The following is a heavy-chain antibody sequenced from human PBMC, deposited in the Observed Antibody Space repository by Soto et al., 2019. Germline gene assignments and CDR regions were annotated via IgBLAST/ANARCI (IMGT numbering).Heavy chain of an antibody. J-gene: IGHJ3*02. CDR3: TRENIENSDGLYDAFDI. D-gene: IGHD5-18*01. CDR2: MNPKSGGA. Sequence: ASVKVSCKTSGYTFTDYYTHWVRQAPGQGLEWMGWMNPKSGGAYFAQKFQGRVTLTRDTSIGTAYIEVNSLTSDDTAVYFCTRENIENSDGLYDAFDILCQGTTVTVSS. V-gene: IGHV1-2*02. CDR1: GYTFTDYY.